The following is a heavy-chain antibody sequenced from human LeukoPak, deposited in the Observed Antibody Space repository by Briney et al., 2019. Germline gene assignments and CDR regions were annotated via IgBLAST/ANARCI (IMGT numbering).Heavy chain of an antibody. J-gene: IGHJ6*03. CDR2: VNPNTGDT. Sequence: ASVKVSCKASGYTFTSYDINWVRQATGQGLEWMGWVNPNTGDTGYAQKFQGRVTITRDTSISTAYMELSSLRSEDTAVYYCAKDGVIWDDYYYYMDVWGKGTTVTVSS. CDR3: AKDGVIWDDYYYYMDV. D-gene: IGHD1-26*01. CDR1: GYTFTSYD. V-gene: IGHV1-8*03.